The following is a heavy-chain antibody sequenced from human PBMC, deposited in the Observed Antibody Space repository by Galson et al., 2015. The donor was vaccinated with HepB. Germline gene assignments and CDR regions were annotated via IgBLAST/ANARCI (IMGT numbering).Heavy chain of an antibody. V-gene: IGHV3-23*01. CDR3: ARSSRGPRKLCSYGEIPPF. CDR2: ISGSGGST. CDR1: GFTFSSYA. Sequence: SLRLSCAASGFTFSSYAMSWVRQAPGKGLEWVSAISGSGGSTYYADSVKGRFTISRDNSKNTLYLQMNSLRAEDTAVYYCARSSRGPRKLCSYGEIPPFWGQGTLVTVSS. D-gene: IGHD5-18*01. J-gene: IGHJ4*02.